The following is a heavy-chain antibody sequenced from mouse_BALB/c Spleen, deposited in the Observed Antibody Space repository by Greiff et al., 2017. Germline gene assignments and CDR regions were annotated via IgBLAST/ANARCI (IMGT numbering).Heavy chain of an antibody. CDR3: ARDQGPRRGFMDD. CDR2: IWAGGST. CDR1: GFSLTSYG. V-gene: IGHV2-9*02. Sequence: QVQLLQSGPGLVAPSQSLSITCTVSGFSLTSYGVHWVRQPPGKGLEWLGVIWAGGSTNYNSDLMSRLSISKDNSKRQVFLKMNSLQTDDTAVYYCARDQGPRRGFMDDWGQGTSVTVSS. J-gene: IGHJ4*01.